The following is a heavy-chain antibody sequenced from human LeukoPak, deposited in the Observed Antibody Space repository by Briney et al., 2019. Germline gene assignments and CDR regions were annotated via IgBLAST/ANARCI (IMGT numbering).Heavy chain of an antibody. D-gene: IGHD7-27*01. J-gene: IGHJ6*02. V-gene: IGHV4-39*01. CDR1: GGSISSSSYY. CDR2: IYYSGST. CDR3: ARGPTGDHRYYYYGMDV. Sequence: SETLSLTCTVSGGSISSSSYYWGWIRQPPGKGLEWIGSIYYSGSTYYNPSLKSRVTISVDTSKNQFSLKLSSVTAADTAVYYCARGPTGDHRYYYYGMDVWGQGTTVTVSS.